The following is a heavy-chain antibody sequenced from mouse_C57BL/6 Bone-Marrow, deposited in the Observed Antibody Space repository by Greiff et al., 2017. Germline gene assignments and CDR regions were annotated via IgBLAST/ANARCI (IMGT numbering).Heavy chain of an antibody. V-gene: IGHV5-17*01. J-gene: IGHJ2*01. CDR2: ISSGSSTI. CDR3: ARGVLPQYYFDY. Sequence: EVQRVESGGGLVKPGGSLKLSCAASGFTFSDYGMHWVRQAPEEGLEWVAYISSGSSTIYYADTVKGRFTISRDNAKNTLFLQMTSLRSEDTAMYYCARGVLPQYYFDYWGQGTTLTVSS. CDR1: GFTFSDYG.